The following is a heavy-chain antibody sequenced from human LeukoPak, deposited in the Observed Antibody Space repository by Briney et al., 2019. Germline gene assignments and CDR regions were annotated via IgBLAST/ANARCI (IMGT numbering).Heavy chain of an antibody. Sequence: GGSLRLSCAASGFTFSSYGMHWVRQAPGKGLEWVAVIWYDGSNKYYADSVKGRFTISRDNSKNTLYLQMNSLRAEDTAVYYCAREGAVAGTGPYLWGRGTLVTVSS. V-gene: IGHV3-33*01. CDR3: AREGAVAGTGPYL. D-gene: IGHD6-19*01. CDR1: GFTFSSYG. J-gene: IGHJ2*01. CDR2: IWYDGSNK.